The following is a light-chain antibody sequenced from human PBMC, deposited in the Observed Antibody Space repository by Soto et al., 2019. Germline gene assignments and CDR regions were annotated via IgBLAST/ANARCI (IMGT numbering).Light chain of an antibody. CDR2: TNN. V-gene: IGLV1-44*01. CDR3: AAWDDSLNGQV. Sequence: QAVVTQPPSASGTPGQRVTISCSGSSSNIGSNPVSWYHQLPGAAPKLLIYTNNQRPSGVPDRFSGSKSGTSASLAISGLQSEDEADYSCAAWDDSLNGQVFGGGTKVTVL. CDR1: SSNIGSNP. J-gene: IGLJ2*01.